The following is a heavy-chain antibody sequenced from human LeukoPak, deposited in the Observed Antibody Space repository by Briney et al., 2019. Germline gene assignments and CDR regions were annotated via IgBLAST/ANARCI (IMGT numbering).Heavy chain of an antibody. Sequence: SETPSLTCTVSGYSISSGYYWGWVRPPPGKGLEWIGSIYHSGSTYYNPSLKSRVTISVDTSKNQFSLKLSSVTAADTAVYYCASPAMAFIDQGRYNYYYYMDVWGKGTTVTVSS. CDR1: GYSISSGYY. J-gene: IGHJ6*03. CDR2: IYHSGST. V-gene: IGHV4-38-2*02. CDR3: ASPAMAFIDQGRYNYYYYMDV. D-gene: IGHD5-18*01.